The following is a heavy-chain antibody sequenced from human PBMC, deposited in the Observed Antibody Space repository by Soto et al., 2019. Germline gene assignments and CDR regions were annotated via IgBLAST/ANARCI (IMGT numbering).Heavy chain of an antibody. D-gene: IGHD5-18*01. CDR2: TTAILGTR. CDR3: AAGDSSDTGDH. CDR1: GDTLSHCG. V-gene: IGHV1-69*13. J-gene: IGHJ4*02. Sequence: SVKVSCKASGDTLSHCGVSWVRQVPGKGLEWMGGTTAILGTRDYAQKFQGRMTITSDESTTTSYMELNSLTSDDTAVYYCAAGDSSDTGDHWGQGTLVTVSS.